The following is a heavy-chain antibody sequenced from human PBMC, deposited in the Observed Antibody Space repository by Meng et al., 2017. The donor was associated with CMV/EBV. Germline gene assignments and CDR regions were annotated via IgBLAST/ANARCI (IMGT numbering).Heavy chain of an antibody. D-gene: IGHD3-22*01. J-gene: IGHJ4*02. V-gene: IGHV1-46*01. Sequence: ASVKVSCKAAGYTFTKYYVHWVRQAPGQGLEWMGMINPSDGRTASAQKFQGRVTMTRDTSTATVYMEMSSLNSEDTAVYYCATGAPPPLVDYDRSDWGQGTQVTVSS. CDR3: ATGAPPPLVDYDRSD. CDR2: INPSDGRT. CDR1: GYTFTKYY.